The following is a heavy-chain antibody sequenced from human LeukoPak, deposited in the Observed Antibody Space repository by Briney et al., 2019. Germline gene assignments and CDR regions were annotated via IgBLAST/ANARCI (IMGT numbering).Heavy chain of an antibody. CDR1: GFTFSSYS. J-gene: IGHJ4*02. CDR3: ASSIAAAATGDY. V-gene: IGHV3-48*02. Sequence: GGSLRLSCAASGFTFSSYSMNWVRQAPGKGLEWVSYISSSSSTIYYADSVKGRFTVSGDNAKNSLYLQMNSLRDEDTAVYYCASSIAAAATGDYWGQGTLVTVSS. CDR2: ISSSSSTI. D-gene: IGHD6-13*01.